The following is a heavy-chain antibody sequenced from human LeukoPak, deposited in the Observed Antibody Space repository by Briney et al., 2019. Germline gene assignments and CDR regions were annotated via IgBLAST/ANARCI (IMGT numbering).Heavy chain of an antibody. CDR2: ISSSSSYI. Sequence: GGSLRLSCAASGFTFSSYSMNWVRQAPGKGLEWVSSISSSSSYIYYADSVRGRFTVSRDNAMNSLYLQMNSLRAEDTAVYYCARDVDYANPRHDYWGQGTLVTVSS. V-gene: IGHV3-21*04. CDR1: GFTFSSYS. D-gene: IGHD4/OR15-4a*01. CDR3: ARDVDYANPRHDY. J-gene: IGHJ4*02.